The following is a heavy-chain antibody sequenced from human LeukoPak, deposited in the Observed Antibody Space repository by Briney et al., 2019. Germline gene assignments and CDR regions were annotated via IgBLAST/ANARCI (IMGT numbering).Heavy chain of an antibody. CDR1: GFTFSSYA. D-gene: IGHD1-26*01. CDR3: AKVRIVGATTGFDY. V-gene: IGHV3-23*01. CDR2: ISGSGSNT. Sequence: PGGSLRLSCAASGFTFSSYAISWVRQAPGKGLEWGSAISGSGSNTYYADSVKGRFTISRDNSKNTLYLQMNSLRAEETAVYYCAKVRIVGATTGFDYWGQGPLVTVSS. J-gene: IGHJ4*02.